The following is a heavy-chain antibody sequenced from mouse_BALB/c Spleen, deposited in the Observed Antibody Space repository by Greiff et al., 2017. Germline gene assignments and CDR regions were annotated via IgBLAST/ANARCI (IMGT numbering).Heavy chain of an antibody. Sequence: VQLQQSGAELVRPGALVKLSCKASGFNIKDYYMHWVKQRPEQGLEWIGWIDPENGNTIYDPKFQGKASITADTSSNTAYLQLSSLTSEDTAVYYCARDGNYYYFDYWGQGTTLTVSS. D-gene: IGHD2-1*01. V-gene: IGHV14-1*02. CDR2: IDPENGNT. CDR3: ARDGNYYYFDY. CDR1: GFNIKDYY. J-gene: IGHJ2*01.